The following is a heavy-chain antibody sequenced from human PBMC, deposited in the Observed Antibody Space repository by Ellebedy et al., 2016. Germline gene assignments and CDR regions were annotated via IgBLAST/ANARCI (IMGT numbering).Heavy chain of an antibody. CDR2: IIPIFGTA. V-gene: IGHV1-69*13. J-gene: IGHJ6*02. Sequence: SVKVSCXASGGTFSSYAISWVRQAPGQGLEWMGGIIPIFGTANYAQKFQGRVTITADESTSTAYVELSSLRSEDTAVYYCARDLGFLENYGMDVWGQGTTVTVSS. CDR1: GGTFSSYA. D-gene: IGHD3-3*01. CDR3: ARDLGFLENYGMDV.